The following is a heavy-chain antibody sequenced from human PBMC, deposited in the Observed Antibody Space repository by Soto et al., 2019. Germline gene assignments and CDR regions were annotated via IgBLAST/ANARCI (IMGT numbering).Heavy chain of an antibody. CDR1: GGSISSYY. J-gene: IGHJ5*02. CDR2: IYYSGST. CDR3: ARARHYYDILTGYYNWFDP. V-gene: IGHV4-59*08. Sequence: PSETLSLTCTVSGGSISSYYWSWIRQPPGKGLEWIGYIYYSGSTYYNPSLKSRVTISVDTSKNQFSLKLSSVTAADTAVYYCARARHYYDILTGYYNWFDPWGQGTLVTVSS. D-gene: IGHD3-9*01.